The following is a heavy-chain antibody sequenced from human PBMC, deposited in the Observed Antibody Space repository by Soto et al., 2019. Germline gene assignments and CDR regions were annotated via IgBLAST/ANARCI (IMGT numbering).Heavy chain of an antibody. CDR2: ISAYNGNT. CDR1: GYTFTSYG. D-gene: IGHD6-6*01. CDR3: ARDRSSSDY. V-gene: IGHV1-18*01. J-gene: IGHJ4*02. Sequence: GPEVKKPGASVKVSCKASGYTFTSYGISWVRQAPGQRLEWMGWISAYNGNTDYAQKFQGRVTMTTDTSTSTAYMELSSLTSDDTALYYCARDRSSSDYWGQGTLVTVSS.